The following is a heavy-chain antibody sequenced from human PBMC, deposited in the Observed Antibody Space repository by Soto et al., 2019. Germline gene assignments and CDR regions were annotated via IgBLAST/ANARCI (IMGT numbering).Heavy chain of an antibody. CDR2: ISYSGST. CDR1: GGSISSGDYY. V-gene: IGHV4-30-4*01. J-gene: IGHJ6*02. CDR3: ASEDGDYSYYYYGMDV. Sequence: QVQLQESGPGLVKPSQTLSLTCTVSGGSISSGDYYWSWIRQPPGKGLEWIGYISYSGSTYYNPSLKSRVTISVDTSKNQFALQLSSVTAADTAVYYCASEDGDYSYYYYGMDVWGQGTTVTVSS. D-gene: IGHD4-17*01.